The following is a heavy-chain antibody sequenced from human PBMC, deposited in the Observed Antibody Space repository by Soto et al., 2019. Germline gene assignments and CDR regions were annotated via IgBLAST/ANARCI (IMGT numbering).Heavy chain of an antibody. CDR1: GGSISSSSYY. CDR3: ARQTPSSSWYGDYYYYYGMDV. J-gene: IGHJ6*02. V-gene: IGHV4-39*01. D-gene: IGHD6-13*01. CDR2: IYYSGST. Sequence: SETLSLTCTVSGGSISSSSYYWGWIRQPPGKGLEWIGSIYYSGSTYYNPSLKSRVTISVDTSKNQFSLKLSSVTAADTAVYYCARQTPSSSWYGDYYYYYGMDVWGQGATVTVSS.